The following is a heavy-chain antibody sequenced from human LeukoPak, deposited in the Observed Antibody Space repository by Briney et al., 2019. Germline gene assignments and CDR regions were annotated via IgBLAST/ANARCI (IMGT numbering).Heavy chain of an antibody. J-gene: IGHJ4*02. CDR2: ISYRGST. Sequence: SETLSLTCIVSGGSISSDHWSWIRQPPGKGLGWIGCISYRGSTHYNPSLKSRVTISVDTSKNHFSLNLISVTAADTAVYYCARVRGLGVITPYLDYWGQGTLVTVSS. CDR1: GGSISSDH. CDR3: ARVRGLGVITPYLDY. D-gene: IGHD3-16*02. V-gene: IGHV4-59*08.